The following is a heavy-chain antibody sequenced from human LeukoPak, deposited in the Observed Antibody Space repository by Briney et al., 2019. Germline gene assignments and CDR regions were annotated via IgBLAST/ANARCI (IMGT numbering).Heavy chain of an antibody. V-gene: IGHV1-69*13. J-gene: IGHJ5*02. D-gene: IGHD6-13*01. CDR2: IIPIFGTA. CDR1: GGTFSSYA. Sequence: SVKVSCKASGGTFSSYAISWVRQAPGQGLEWMGGIIPIFGTANYAQKFQGRVTITADESTSTAYMELSSLRSEDAAVYYCARAREAAAFWFDPWGQGTLVTVSS. CDR3: ARAREAAAFWFDP.